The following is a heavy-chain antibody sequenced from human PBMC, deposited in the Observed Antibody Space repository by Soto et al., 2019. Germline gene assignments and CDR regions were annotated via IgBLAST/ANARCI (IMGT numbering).Heavy chain of an antibody. Sequence: PSETLSLTCTVSGGSISSGGYYWSWIRQHPGKGLEWIGYIYYSGSTYYNPSLKSRVTISVDTSKNQFSLKLSSVTAADTAVYYCAKGHLDQLLWFGEYLPLDYYYGMDVWGQGTTVTVSS. CDR1: GGSISSGGYY. J-gene: IGHJ6*02. CDR3: AKGHLDQLLWFGEYLPLDYYYGMDV. CDR2: IYYSGST. V-gene: IGHV4-31*03. D-gene: IGHD3-10*01.